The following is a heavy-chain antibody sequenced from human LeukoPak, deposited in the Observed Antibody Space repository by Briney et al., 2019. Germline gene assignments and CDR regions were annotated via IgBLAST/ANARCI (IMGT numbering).Heavy chain of an antibody. D-gene: IGHD1-26*01. V-gene: IGHV3-21*04. CDR2: ITRSSIYI. CDR1: GFTFSSYS. CDR3: AKDRQRGNYFRNYYYCMDV. Sequence: PGGSLRLSCAASGFTFSSYSMNWVRQAPGKGLEWVSSITRSSIYIYYADSVKGRFTISRDNAKNSLFLQMNSLRVDDTAVYYCAKDRQRGNYFRNYYYCMDVWGKGTTVTVSS. J-gene: IGHJ6*03.